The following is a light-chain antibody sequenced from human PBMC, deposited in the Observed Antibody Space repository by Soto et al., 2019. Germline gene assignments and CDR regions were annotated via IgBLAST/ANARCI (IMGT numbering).Light chain of an antibody. CDR1: QSLLHSNGYNY. V-gene: IGKV2-28*01. J-gene: IGKJ1*01. CDR3: MQALQTPWT. Sequence: DIVMTQSPLSLPVTPGEPASISCRSSQSLLHSNGYNYLDWYLQKPGQSPQLLIYLGSNRASGVPDRFSGSGSGTDFTLKFSRVEAEDVGVYYCMQALQTPWTFGQGTKVELK. CDR2: LGS.